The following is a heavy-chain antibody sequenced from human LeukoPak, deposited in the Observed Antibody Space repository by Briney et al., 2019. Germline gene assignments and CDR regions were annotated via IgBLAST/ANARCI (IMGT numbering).Heavy chain of an antibody. CDR3: ARDACSSTICQAGGNWFDP. D-gene: IGHD2-2*01. J-gene: IGHJ5*02. V-gene: IGHV1-46*01. CDR2: INPSGGSR. CDR1: GYTFTSYY. Sequence: ASVKVSCKASGYTFTSYYMHWVRQAPGQGLEWMGTINPSGGSRSYAQKFQGRVTMTRDTSTSTVYMELSSLRSEDTAVYFCARDACSSTICQAGGNWFDPWGQGTLVIDS.